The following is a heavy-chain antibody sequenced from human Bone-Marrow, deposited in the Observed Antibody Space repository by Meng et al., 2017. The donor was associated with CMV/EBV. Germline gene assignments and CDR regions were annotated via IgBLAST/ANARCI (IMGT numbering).Heavy chain of an antibody. CDR3: ARTIAAAGTGTFAY. D-gene: IGHD6-13*01. CDR1: GGSFSGYY. CDR2: INHSGST. J-gene: IGHJ4*02. Sequence: SETLSLTCAVYGGSFSGYYWSWIRQPPGKGLEWIGKINHSGSTNYNPSLKSRVTISVDTSKNQFSLKLSSVTAADTAVYYCARTIAAAGTGTFAYWGQGTRVTGSS. V-gene: IGHV4-34*01.